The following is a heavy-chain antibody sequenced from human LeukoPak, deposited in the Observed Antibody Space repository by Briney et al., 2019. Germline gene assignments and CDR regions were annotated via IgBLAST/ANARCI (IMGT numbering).Heavy chain of an antibody. CDR1: GFTVSGNY. D-gene: IGHD6-19*01. Sequence: QSGGSLRLSCAVSGFTVSGNYMSWIRQGPGKGLEWVSLIYSDDTTLYADSVKGRFTISRDNAKNSLYLQMNSLRAEDTAVYYCARVGAVAVDYWGQGTLVTVSS. V-gene: IGHV3-53*01. CDR2: IYSDDTT. J-gene: IGHJ4*02. CDR3: ARVGAVAVDY.